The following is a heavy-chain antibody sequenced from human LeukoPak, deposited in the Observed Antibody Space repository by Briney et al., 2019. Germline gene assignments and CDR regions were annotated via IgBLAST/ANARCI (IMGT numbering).Heavy chain of an antibody. CDR3: AKVWRQYYDSSGYSYHFDY. CDR2: ISGSGGST. J-gene: IGHJ4*02. V-gene: IGHV3-23*01. Sequence: GGSLRLSCAASGFTFSSYSMNWVRQAPGKGLEWVSAISGSGGSTYYADSVKGRFTISRDNSKNTLYLQMNSLRAEDTAVYYCAKVWRQYYDSSGYSYHFDYWGQGTLVTVSS. CDR1: GFTFSSYS. D-gene: IGHD3-22*01.